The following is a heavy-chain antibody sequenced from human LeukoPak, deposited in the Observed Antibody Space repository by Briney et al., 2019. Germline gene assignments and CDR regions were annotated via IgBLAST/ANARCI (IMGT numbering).Heavy chain of an antibody. V-gene: IGHV1-2*02. CDR1: GYTFTGYY. CDR3: ARDYYYDSSGYYYGFDY. Sequence: ASVKVSCKASGYTFTGYYMHWVRQAPGQGLEWMGWINPNSGGTNYAQKFQGRVTMTRDTSISTAYMELRSLRSDDTAVYYCARDYYYDSSGYYYGFDYWGQGTLVTVSS. D-gene: IGHD3-22*01. CDR2: INPNSGGT. J-gene: IGHJ4*02.